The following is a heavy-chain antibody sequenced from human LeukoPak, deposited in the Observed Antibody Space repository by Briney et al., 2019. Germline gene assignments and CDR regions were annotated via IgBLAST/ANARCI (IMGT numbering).Heavy chain of an antibody. CDR3: ARVHKQTVTAGFDAFDI. Sequence: SVKVSCKASGGTFSSYAISWVRQAPGQGLEWMGGIIPIFGTANYAQKFQGRVTITADESTSTAYMELSSLRSEDTAVYYCARVHKQTVTAGFDAFDIWGQGTMVTVSS. D-gene: IGHD2-21*02. J-gene: IGHJ3*02. CDR2: IIPIFGTA. CDR1: GGTFSSYA. V-gene: IGHV1-69*13.